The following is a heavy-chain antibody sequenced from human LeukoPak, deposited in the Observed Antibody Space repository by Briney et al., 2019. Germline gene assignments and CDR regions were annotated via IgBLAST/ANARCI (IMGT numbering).Heavy chain of an antibody. CDR2: MSGSGGST. CDR1: GFTFSSYA. J-gene: IGHJ4*02. D-gene: IGHD6-19*01. Sequence: GGSLRLSCAASGFTFSSYAMNWVRQAPGKGLEWVSTMSGSGGSTYYADSVKGRFTISRDNSKNTLYLQMNSLRAEDTAAYYCAKVGFSSGSYPSFFDHWGQGTLVTVSS. CDR3: AKVGFSSGSYPSFFDH. V-gene: IGHV3-23*01.